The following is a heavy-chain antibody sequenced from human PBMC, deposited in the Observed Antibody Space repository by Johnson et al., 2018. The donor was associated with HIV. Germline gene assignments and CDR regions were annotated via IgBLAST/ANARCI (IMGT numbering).Heavy chain of an antibody. J-gene: IGHJ3*02. V-gene: IGHV3-53*01. CDR1: GFNVSTNN. CDR2: TYSGGST. Sequence: VQLVESGGGLIQPGGSLGLSCAASGFNVSTNNMNWVRQAPGKGLEWVSVTYSGGSTYYADSVKGRFTISRDNSKNTLYLQMSSLRAEDTAVYYCAKGDGIVGVSDAFDIWGQGTMVTVSS. D-gene: IGHD1-26*01. CDR3: AKGDGIVGVSDAFDI.